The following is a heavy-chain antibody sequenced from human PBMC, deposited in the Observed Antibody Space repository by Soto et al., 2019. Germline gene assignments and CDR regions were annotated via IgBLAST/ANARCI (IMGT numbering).Heavy chain of an antibody. Sequence: PGGSLRLSCAASGFTFSSYSMNWVRQAPGKGLEWVSSISSSSSYIYYADSVKGRFTISRDNAKNSLYLQMNSLRAEDTAVYYCAREVFGSSMVRWFDPWGQGTLVTVSS. CDR1: GFTFSSYS. V-gene: IGHV3-21*01. CDR2: ISSSSSYI. D-gene: IGHD2-2*01. J-gene: IGHJ5*02. CDR3: AREVFGSSMVRWFDP.